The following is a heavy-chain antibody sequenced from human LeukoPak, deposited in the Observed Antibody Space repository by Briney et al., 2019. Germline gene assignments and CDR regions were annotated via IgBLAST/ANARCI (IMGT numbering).Heavy chain of an antibody. CDR2: ISTYNGNT. V-gene: IGHV1-18*01. CDR1: GYTFTSYG. Sequence: ASVKVSCKASGYTFTSYGISWVRQAPRQGLEWMGWISTYNGNTNYAQKLRGRVTMTTDTSTSTAYMELRSLRSDDTAVYYCARCRVLMTFHCYYMDVWGKGTTVTVSS. J-gene: IGHJ6*03. D-gene: IGHD2-21*01. CDR3: ARCRVLMTFHCYYMDV.